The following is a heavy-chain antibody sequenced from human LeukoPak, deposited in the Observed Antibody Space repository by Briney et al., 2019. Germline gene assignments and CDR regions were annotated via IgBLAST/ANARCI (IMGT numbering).Heavy chain of an antibody. Sequence: HPGGSLRLSCAASGFTFSGYGMHWVRQAPGKGLEWVSVIYSGGTTYYADSVKGRFTISRDNSKNTVYLQMNSLRAEDTAVYYCARDLRTYYYDSSGYYGGFDYWGQGTLVTVSS. V-gene: IGHV3-66*01. D-gene: IGHD3-22*01. CDR1: GFTFSGYG. CDR2: IYSGGTT. CDR3: ARDLRTYYYDSSGYYGGFDY. J-gene: IGHJ4*02.